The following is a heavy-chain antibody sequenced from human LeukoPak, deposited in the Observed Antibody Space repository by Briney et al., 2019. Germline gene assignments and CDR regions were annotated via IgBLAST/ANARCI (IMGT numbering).Heavy chain of an antibody. V-gene: IGHV4-59*08. Sequence: PSETLSPTCTVSGGSITVYYWSSIRQPPGKGLEYIGYIYYSGSANYNPSLKSRVTISVDTSKNQFSLKLSSVTAADTAVYYCARHFRAFDVWGQGTMVTVSS. CDR1: GGSITVYY. CDR3: ARHFRAFDV. D-gene: IGHD2/OR15-2a*01. J-gene: IGHJ3*01. CDR2: IYYSGSA.